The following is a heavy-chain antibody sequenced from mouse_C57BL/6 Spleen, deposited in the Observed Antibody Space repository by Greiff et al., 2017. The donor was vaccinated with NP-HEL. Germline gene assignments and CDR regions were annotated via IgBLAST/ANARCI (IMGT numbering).Heavy chain of an antibody. CDR1: GFTFSSYA. CDR2: ISDGGSYT. Sequence: EVKLMESGGGLVKHGGSLKLSCAASGFTFSSYAMSWVRQTPEKRLEWVATISDGGSYTYYPDNVKGRFTISRDNAKNNLYLQMSHLKSEDTAMYYCARDDYGSSSWFAYWGQGTLVTVSA. J-gene: IGHJ3*01. V-gene: IGHV5-4*01. D-gene: IGHD1-1*01. CDR3: ARDDYGSSSWFAY.